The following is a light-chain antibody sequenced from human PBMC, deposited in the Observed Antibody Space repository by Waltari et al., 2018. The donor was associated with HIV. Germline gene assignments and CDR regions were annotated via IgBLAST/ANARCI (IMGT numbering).Light chain of an antibody. CDR3: QSYDSSLNGWV. J-gene: IGLJ3*02. Sequence: QSVLTQPPSVSGAPGRKVTIPCTGSSSNIGAGYDVYWYQQCPGTAPKVLIYGNTNRPSGVPDRFSGSKSGNSASLAITGLQADDEADYYCQSYDSSLNGWVFGGGTKLTV. V-gene: IGLV1-40*01. CDR1: SSNIGAGYD. CDR2: GNT.